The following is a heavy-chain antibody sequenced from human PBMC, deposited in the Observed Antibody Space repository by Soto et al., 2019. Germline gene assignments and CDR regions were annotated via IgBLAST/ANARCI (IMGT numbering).Heavy chain of an antibody. J-gene: IGHJ3*02. Sequence: QVQLQESGPGLVKPSETLSLTCTVSGGSISSYYWSWIRQPPGKGLEWIGYIYYSGSTNYNPSLKSRVTISVDTSKNQFSLKKSSVTAADTAVYYCARGRQQLVHHDAFDIWGQGTMVTVSS. D-gene: IGHD6-13*01. CDR1: GGSISSYY. CDR2: IYYSGST. V-gene: IGHV4-59*01. CDR3: ARGRQQLVHHDAFDI.